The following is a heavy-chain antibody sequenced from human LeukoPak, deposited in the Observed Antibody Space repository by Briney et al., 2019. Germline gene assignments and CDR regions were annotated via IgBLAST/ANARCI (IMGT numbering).Heavy chain of an antibody. V-gene: IGHV4-59*01. CDR3: ARDTSGYRRGSFDY. CDR2: IYYSGST. CDR1: GGPISSYY. Sequence: SETLSLTCTVSGGPISSYYWSWIRQPPGKGLEWIGYIYYSGSTNYNPSLKSRVTISVGTSNNQFSLKLSSVTAADTAVYYCARDTSGYRRGSFDYWGQGTLVTVSS. D-gene: IGHD3-22*01. J-gene: IGHJ4*02.